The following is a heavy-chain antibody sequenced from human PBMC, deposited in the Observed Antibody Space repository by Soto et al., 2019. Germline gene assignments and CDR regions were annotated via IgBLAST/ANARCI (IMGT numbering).Heavy chain of an antibody. J-gene: IGHJ5*02. V-gene: IGHV4-61*01. CDR1: GGSVSSDKTY. CDR2: IYNSGST. D-gene: IGHD2-15*01. CDR3: ARGRRGGPRSDP. Sequence: QVQLQESGPGLVKPSETLSLTCTVSGGSVSSDKTYWSWIRQPPGQGLEWIAYIYNSGSTNYNPSLKRRVTISVDTSKNHFSLNLRSVTAADTAVYYCARGRRGGPRSDPWGQGTLVTVSS.